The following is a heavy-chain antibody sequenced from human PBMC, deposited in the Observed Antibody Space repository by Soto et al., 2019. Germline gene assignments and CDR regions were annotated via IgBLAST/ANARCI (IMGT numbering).Heavy chain of an antibody. CDR2: IYHTGST. Sequence: QLQLQESGSGLVKPSQTLSLTCAVSGGSISSGGYPWSWIRQPPGKGLEWIGYIYHTGSTYYNPSLKSRVTISVDTSKNQFSLKVSSVTAADTAVYYCARARYCSGGSCYSDYWGQGTLVTVSS. D-gene: IGHD2-15*01. CDR1: GGSISSGGYP. J-gene: IGHJ4*02. CDR3: ARARYCSGGSCYSDY. V-gene: IGHV4-30-2*01.